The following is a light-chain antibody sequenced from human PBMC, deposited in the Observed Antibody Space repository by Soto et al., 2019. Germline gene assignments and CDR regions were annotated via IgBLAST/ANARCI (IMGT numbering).Light chain of an antibody. CDR1: RDIADY. CDR2: AAS. V-gene: IGKV1-27*01. CDR3: QNYNSAAWT. J-gene: IGKJ1*01. Sequence: DIQMTQSPSPLSAPVGDRVTISCRASRDIADYLAWYHQKPGQVPKLLIYAASTLPSGVPSRFTASGSGTDFTLTITGLQPEDFAPYYCQNYNSAAWTFGQGTKVEV.